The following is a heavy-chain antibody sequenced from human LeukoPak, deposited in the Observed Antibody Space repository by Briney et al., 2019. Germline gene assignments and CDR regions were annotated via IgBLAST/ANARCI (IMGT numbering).Heavy chain of an antibody. V-gene: IGHV4-39*07. CDR2: IYYSGST. Sequence: SETLSLTCTVSGGSISSSSYYWGWIRQPPGKGLEWIGSIYYSGSTYYNPSLKSRVTISVDTSKNQFSLKLSSVTAADTAVYYCARDLWHGDSRHNYYYYGMDVWGQGTTVTVSS. CDR3: ARDLWHGDSRHNYYYYGMDV. J-gene: IGHJ6*02. D-gene: IGHD4-17*01. CDR1: GGSISSSSYY.